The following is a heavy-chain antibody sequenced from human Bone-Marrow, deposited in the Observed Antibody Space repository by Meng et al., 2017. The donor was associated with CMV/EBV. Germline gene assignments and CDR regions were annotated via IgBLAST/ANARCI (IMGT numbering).Heavy chain of an antibody. CDR1: GFTFSDYY. V-gene: IGHV3-30*02. D-gene: IGHD3-22*01. CDR3: AKIPGVVVITTRAFDI. CDR2: IRYDGSNK. J-gene: IGHJ3*02. Sequence: GESLKISCAASGFTFSDYYMSWIRQAPGKGLEWVAFIRYDGSNKYYADSVKGRFTISRDNSKNTLYLQMNSLRAEDTAVYYCAKIPGVVVITTRAFDIWGQGTMVTVSS.